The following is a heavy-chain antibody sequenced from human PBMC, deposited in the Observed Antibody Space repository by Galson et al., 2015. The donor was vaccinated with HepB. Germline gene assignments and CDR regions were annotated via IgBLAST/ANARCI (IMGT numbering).Heavy chain of an antibody. D-gene: IGHD5-18*01. J-gene: IGHJ4*02. CDR1: GFTVSSNY. Sequence: SLRLSCAASGFTVSSNYMSWVRQAPGKGLEWVSVIYSGGSTYYADSVKGRFTISRDNSKNTLYLQMNSLRAEDTAVYYCARGRMQLWFTLFDYWGQGTLVTVSS. CDR3: ARGRMQLWFTLFDY. CDR2: IYSGGST. V-gene: IGHV3-66*01.